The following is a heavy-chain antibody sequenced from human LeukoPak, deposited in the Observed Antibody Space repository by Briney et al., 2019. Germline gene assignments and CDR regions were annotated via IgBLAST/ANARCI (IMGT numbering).Heavy chain of an antibody. CDR1: GFTFSSYG. D-gene: IGHD3-10*01. J-gene: IGHJ6*02. Sequence: GGSLRLSCAASGFTFSSYGMLWVRQAPGKGLEWVAVIWYDGSNKYYADSVKGRFTISRDNSKNTLYLQMNSLRAEDTAVYYCARDHYYGSGRLVRYYYGMDVWGQGTTVTVSS. CDR2: IWYDGSNK. V-gene: IGHV3-33*01. CDR3: ARDHYYGSGRLVRYYYGMDV.